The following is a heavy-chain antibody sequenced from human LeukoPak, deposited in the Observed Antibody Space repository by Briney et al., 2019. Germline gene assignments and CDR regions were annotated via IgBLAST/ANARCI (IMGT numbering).Heavy chain of an antibody. J-gene: IGHJ4*02. D-gene: IGHD6-13*01. Sequence: SQTLSLTCTVSGGSISSGDYYWSWIRQPPGKGLEWIGYIYYSWSTYYNPSLKSRVTISVDTSKNQFSLKLSSVTAADTAVYYCARGPYSSSLEDNWGQGTLVTVSS. CDR1: GGSISSGDYY. CDR2: IYYSWST. V-gene: IGHV4-30-4*01. CDR3: ARGPYSSSLEDN.